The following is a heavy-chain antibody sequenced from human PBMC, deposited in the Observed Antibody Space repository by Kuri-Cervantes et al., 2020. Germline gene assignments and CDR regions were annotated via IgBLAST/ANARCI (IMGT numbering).Heavy chain of an antibody. Sequence: ASVKVSCKASGYTFTGYYMHWVRQAPGQGLEWMGWINPNSGGTNYAQKFQGRVTMTRDTSISTAYMELSSLRSEDTAVYYCAREIVEYSSSPGVYYYGMDVWGQGTTVTVSS. D-gene: IGHD6-6*01. J-gene: IGHJ6*02. CDR3: AREIVEYSSSPGVYYYGMDV. CDR1: GYTFTGYY. CDR2: INPNSGGT. V-gene: IGHV1-2*02.